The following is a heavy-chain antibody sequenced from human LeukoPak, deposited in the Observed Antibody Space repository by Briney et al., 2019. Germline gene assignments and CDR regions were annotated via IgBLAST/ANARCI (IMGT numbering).Heavy chain of an antibody. CDR1: GGSFSGYY. CDR2: INHSGST. D-gene: IGHD3-22*01. J-gene: IGHJ4*02. V-gene: IGHV4-34*01. Sequence: PSETLSLTCAVYGGSFSGYYWSWIRQPPGKGLEWIGEINHSGSTNYNPSLKSRVTISVDTSKNQFSLKLSPVTAADTAVYYCARGYYDSSGYSSYYFDYWGQGTLVTVSS. CDR3: ARGYYDSSGYSSYYFDY.